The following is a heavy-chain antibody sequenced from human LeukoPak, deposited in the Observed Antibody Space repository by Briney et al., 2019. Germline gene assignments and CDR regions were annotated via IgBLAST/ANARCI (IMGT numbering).Heavy chain of an antibody. Sequence: SETLSLTCAVYGGSFSGYYWSWIRQPPGKGLEWIGEINHSGSTNYNPSLKSRVTISVDTSKNQFSLKLSSVTAADTAVYYCARGYCSGGSCYSRGGYYYYGMDVWGQGTTVTVSS. J-gene: IGHJ6*02. D-gene: IGHD2-15*01. CDR2: INHSGST. V-gene: IGHV4-34*01. CDR1: GGSFSGYY. CDR3: ARGYCSGGSCYSRGGYYYYGMDV.